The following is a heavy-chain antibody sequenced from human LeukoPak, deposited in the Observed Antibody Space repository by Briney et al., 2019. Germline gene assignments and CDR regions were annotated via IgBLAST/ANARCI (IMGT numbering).Heavy chain of an antibody. CDR1: GYTFTSYD. J-gene: IGHJ4*02. V-gene: IGHV1-8*01. Sequence: ASVKVSCKASGYTFTSYDINCVRQATGQGLEWMGWMNPNSGNTGYAQKFQGRVTMTRNTSISTAYMELSSLRSEDTAVYYCARAHRCGELSKFDYWGRGTLVTVSS. CDR2: MNPNSGNT. D-gene: IGHD3-10*01. CDR3: ARAHRCGELSKFDY.